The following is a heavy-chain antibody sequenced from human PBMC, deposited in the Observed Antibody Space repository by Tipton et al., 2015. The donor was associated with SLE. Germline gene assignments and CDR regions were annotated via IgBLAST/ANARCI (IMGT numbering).Heavy chain of an antibody. J-gene: IGHJ4*02. CDR3: AGTYSVNWYNFDS. CDR2: IRYDGNNE. V-gene: IGHV3-30*02. D-gene: IGHD5/OR15-5a*01. Sequence: SLRLSCVASGFTLRSYGMHWVRQAPGKGLEWLAYIRYDGNNEKDADSVKGRFTISRLNSRNTLYLQMSSLRSDETAVYYCAGTYSVNWYNFDSWGQGTLVTVSS. CDR1: GFTLRSYG.